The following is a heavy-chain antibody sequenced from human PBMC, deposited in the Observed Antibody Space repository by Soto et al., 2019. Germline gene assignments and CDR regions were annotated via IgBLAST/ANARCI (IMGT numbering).Heavy chain of an antibody. V-gene: IGHV4-59*08. CDR2: VYYTGST. J-gene: IGHJ6*03. Sequence: QVQLQESGPGLVKPSETLPLTCTVSGGSISTYYWSWIRQPPGKGLEWIGYVYYTGSTNYNPSIKSRVTISVDTSKNQFSLKVSSVTAADTAVYYCARRVTTRADFYYYMDVWGKGTTVTVSS. CDR1: GGSISTYY. CDR3: ARRVTTRADFYYYMDV. D-gene: IGHD1-26*01.